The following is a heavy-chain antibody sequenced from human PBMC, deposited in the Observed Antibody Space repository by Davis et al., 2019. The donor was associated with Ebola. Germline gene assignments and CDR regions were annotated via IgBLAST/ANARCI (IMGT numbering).Heavy chain of an antibody. Sequence: ESLKISCAASGFSFSSYWMSWIRQPPGKGLEWIGYIYYSGSTNYNPSLKSRVTISVDTSKNQFSLKLSSVTAADTAVYYCASVKTGYCSGGSCYGPRYYFDYWGQGTLVTASS. J-gene: IGHJ4*02. CDR3: ASVKTGYCSGGSCYGPRYYFDY. CDR2: IYYSGST. V-gene: IGHV4-59*08. D-gene: IGHD2-15*01. CDR1: GFSFSSYW.